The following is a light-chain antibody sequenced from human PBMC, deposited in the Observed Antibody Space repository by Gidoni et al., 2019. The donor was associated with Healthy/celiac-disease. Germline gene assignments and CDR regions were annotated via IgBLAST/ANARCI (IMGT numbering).Light chain of an antibody. CDR3: QQYNSYSQSS. CDR1: QSISSW. CDR2: KAS. V-gene: IGKV1-5*03. J-gene: IGKJ2*04. Sequence: DIQMTQSPSTLSASVGDRVTITCRASQSISSWLAWYQQKPGKAPKLLIYKASSLESGFPSRFSGSGSGTEFTLTISSLQPDDFATYYCQQYNSYSQSSFGQGTKLEIK.